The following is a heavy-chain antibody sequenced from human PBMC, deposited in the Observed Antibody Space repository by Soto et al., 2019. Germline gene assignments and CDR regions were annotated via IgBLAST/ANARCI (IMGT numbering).Heavy chain of an antibody. CDR1: GFTFSTYA. CDR2: STPSGGNT. Sequence: EVQLLESGGGLVQPGGSLRLSCAASGFTFSTYAMSWFRQAPGKGLEWVSTSTPSGGNTYYADSVQGRFTISRDNSKNTLYLQMNSLRAEDTAVYYCAGRYCTNGVCYTNYYYDIDVWGKGTTVTVSS. CDR3: AGRYCTNGVCYTNYYYDIDV. D-gene: IGHD2-8*01. V-gene: IGHV3-23*01. J-gene: IGHJ6*03.